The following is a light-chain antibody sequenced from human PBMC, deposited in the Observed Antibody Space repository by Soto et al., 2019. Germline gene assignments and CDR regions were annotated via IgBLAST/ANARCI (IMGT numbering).Light chain of an antibody. J-gene: IGKJ1*01. Sequence: EILLTQSPGTLSLSPGERATLSCRASQSVNSNYLAWYQQKPGQAPRLLMYGASTRDTGIPDRFSGSGSGTDCTLTISRLEPEDFEVYYCQQYGSSPRTFGQGTKVDIK. CDR2: GAS. CDR1: QSVNSNY. V-gene: IGKV3-20*01. CDR3: QQYGSSPRT.